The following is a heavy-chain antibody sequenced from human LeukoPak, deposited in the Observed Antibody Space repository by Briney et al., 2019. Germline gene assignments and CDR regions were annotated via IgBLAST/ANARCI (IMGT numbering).Heavy chain of an antibody. CDR2: IYYRGSP. V-gene: IGHV4-30-4*01. CDR3: ARVAGSAIDY. Sequence: SETLSLTCTVSGGSISSGDYYWSWIRQPPGKGPEWIGYIYYRGSPYYNPSLKSRVTISIDTSKNQFSLKLSSVTAADTAVYYCARVAGSAIDYWGQGTLVTVSS. D-gene: IGHD3-10*01. J-gene: IGHJ4*02. CDR1: GGSISSGDYY.